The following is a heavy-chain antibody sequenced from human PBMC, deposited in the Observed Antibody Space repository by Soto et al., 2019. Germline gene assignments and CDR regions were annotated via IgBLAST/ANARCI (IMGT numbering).Heavy chain of an antibody. J-gene: IGHJ4*02. CDR3: ASANYQSGYDY. V-gene: IGHV1-8*01. CDR1: GYTFTSYD. Sequence: QVQLVQSGAEVKKPGASVKVSCKASGYTFTSYDINWVRQATGQGLEWMGWMNPNSGNTGYAQKFQGRVTMTRNTSIRTAYMVLSSVSAEDTAVSYCASANYQSGYDYWGQGTLVTVSS. D-gene: IGHD5-12*01. CDR2: MNPNSGNT.